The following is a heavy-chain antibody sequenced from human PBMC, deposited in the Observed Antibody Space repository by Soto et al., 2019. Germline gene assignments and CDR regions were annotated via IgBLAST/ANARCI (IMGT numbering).Heavy chain of an antibody. Sequence: SETLSLTCTVSGGSISSSSYYWGWIRQPPGKGLEWIGSIYYSGSTYYNPSLKSRVTISVDTSKNQFSLKLSSVTAADTAVYYCARQKFVLLWFGELNWFDPWGQGTLVTVS. CDR1: GGSISSSSYY. CDR2: IYYSGST. V-gene: IGHV4-39*01. CDR3: ARQKFVLLWFGELNWFDP. J-gene: IGHJ5*02. D-gene: IGHD3-10*01.